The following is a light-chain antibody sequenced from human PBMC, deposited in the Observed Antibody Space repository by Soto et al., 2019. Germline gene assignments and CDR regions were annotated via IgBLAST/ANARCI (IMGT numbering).Light chain of an antibody. CDR1: QSVSSSY. J-gene: IGKJ5*01. CDR2: GAS. Sequence: EMVMTQPPATLSVSPGERATLSCRASQSVSSSYLAWYQQKPGQTPRLLVYGASSRATGIPDRFSGSGSGTDFTLTISRLEPEDFAVYYCQQHGGSPITFGQGTRLEIK. V-gene: IGKV3-20*01. CDR3: QQHGGSPIT.